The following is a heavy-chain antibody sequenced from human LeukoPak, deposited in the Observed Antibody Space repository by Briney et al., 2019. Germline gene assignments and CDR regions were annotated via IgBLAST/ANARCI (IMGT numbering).Heavy chain of an antibody. CDR2: INPNSGGT. J-gene: IGHJ4*02. CDR1: GYTFTGYY. Sequence: ASVKVSCKASGYTFTGYYMHWVRQAPGQGLEWMGWINPNSGGTNYAQKFQGRVTMTRDTPISTAYMELSRLRSDDTAVYYCARYCSGGSCSTGLDYWGQGTLVTVSS. V-gene: IGHV1-2*02. CDR3: ARYCSGGSCSTGLDY. D-gene: IGHD2-15*01.